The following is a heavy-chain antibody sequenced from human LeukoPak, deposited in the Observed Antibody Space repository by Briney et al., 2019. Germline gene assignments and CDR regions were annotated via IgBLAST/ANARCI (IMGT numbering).Heavy chain of an antibody. CDR2: ISSSGSTI. D-gene: IGHD3-3*01. J-gene: IGHJ4*02. CDR1: GFTFSSYE. CDR3: AATEDYDFWSGYYY. V-gene: IGHV3-48*03. Sequence: GGSLRLSCAASGFTFSSYEMNWVRQAPGKGLEWVSYISSSGSTIYYADSVKGRFTISRDNAKNSLYLQMNSLRAEDTAVYYCAATEDYDFWSGYYYWGQGTLVTVSS.